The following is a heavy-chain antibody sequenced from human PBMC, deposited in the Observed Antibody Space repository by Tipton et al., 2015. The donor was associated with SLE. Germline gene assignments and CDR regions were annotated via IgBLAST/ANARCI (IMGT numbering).Heavy chain of an antibody. CDR2: IYYSGGT. Sequence: TLSLTCTVSGGSISSGGYYWGWIRQPPGKGLEWIGKIYYSGGTYDNPSLKSRVTISVDTSKNQFSLKLSSLTAADTAVYYCARVGYDILTGPYYYYYGMDVWGQGTTVTVSS. D-gene: IGHD3-9*01. CDR1: GGSISSGGYY. CDR3: ARVGYDILTGPYYYYYGMDV. V-gene: IGHV4-39*07. J-gene: IGHJ6*02.